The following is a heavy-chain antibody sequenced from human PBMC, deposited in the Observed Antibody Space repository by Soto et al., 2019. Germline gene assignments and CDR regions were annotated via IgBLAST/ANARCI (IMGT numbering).Heavy chain of an antibody. Sequence: QVQLVESGGGVVQHGRSLRLSCAASGFTFSSYAMHWVRQAPGQGLEWVAVLSYDGSNKYYADSVNGRFTISRDNSDNTLDLQIDSLRAEDIAVYYCARYSTVTTLDDWGQGTLVTVSS. CDR2: LSYDGSNK. CDR3: ARYSTVTTLDD. CDR1: GFTFSSYA. D-gene: IGHD4-17*01. J-gene: IGHJ4*02. V-gene: IGHV3-30-3*01.